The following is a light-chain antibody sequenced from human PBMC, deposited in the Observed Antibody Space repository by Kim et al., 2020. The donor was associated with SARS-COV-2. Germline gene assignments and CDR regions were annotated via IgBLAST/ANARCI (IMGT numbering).Light chain of an antibody. V-gene: IGKV2-28*01. CDR1: QSLLQSNAYNY. CDR2: LGS. CDR3: MQALQSPRYT. Sequence: EIVLTQSPLSLAVTPGEPASMSCKSSQSLLQSNAYNYLDWYLQRPGQSPQLLIYLGSNRASGVPGRFSGSGSGTDFTLNISSVETEDVGVYYCMQALQSPRYTFGQGTKLEI. J-gene: IGKJ2*01.